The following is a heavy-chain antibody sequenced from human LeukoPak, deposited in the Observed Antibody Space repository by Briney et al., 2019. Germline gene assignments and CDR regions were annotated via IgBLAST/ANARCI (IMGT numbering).Heavy chain of an antibody. Sequence: VASVKVSCKASGYTFTSYGISWVRQAPGQGLEWMGWISTYNGDTDYAQKLQGRVTMTTDTSTTTAYMELRSLRSDDTAVYYCAREGQEAPDIWGQGTMVTVSS. CDR1: GYTFTSYG. J-gene: IGHJ3*02. CDR2: ISTYNGDT. CDR3: AREGQEAPDI. V-gene: IGHV1-18*01.